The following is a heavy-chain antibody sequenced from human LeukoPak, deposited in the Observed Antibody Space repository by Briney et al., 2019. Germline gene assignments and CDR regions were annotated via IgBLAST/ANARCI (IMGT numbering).Heavy chain of an antibody. CDR2: IYHSGST. CDR3: ATELYNSCSGGSCGAFDI. J-gene: IGHJ3*02. D-gene: IGHD2-15*01. V-gene: IGHV4-39*07. Sequence: SETLSLTCTVSGGSISSSSYYWGWIRQPPGKGLEWIGSIYHSGSTYYNPSLKSRVTISVDTSKNQFSLKLSSVTAADTAVYYCATELYNSCSGGSCGAFDIWGQGTMVTVSS. CDR1: GGSISSSSYY.